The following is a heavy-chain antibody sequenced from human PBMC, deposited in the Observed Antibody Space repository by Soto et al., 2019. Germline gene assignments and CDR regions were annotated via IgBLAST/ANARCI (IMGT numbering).Heavy chain of an antibody. CDR1: GFTFSSYA. D-gene: IGHD3-3*01. V-gene: IGHV3-30-3*01. J-gene: IGHJ3*02. CDR3: ARDGPYDFWSGYYTGGYDAFDI. CDR2: ISYDGSNK. Sequence: PGGSLRLSCAASGFTFSSYAMHWVRQAPGKGLEWVAVISYDGSNKYYADSVKGRFTISRDNSKNTLYLQMNSLRAEDTAVYYCARDGPYDFWSGYYTGGYDAFDIRRQGTMVTVSS.